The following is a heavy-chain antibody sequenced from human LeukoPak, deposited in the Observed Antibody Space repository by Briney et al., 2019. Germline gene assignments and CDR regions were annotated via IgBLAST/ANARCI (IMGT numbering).Heavy chain of an antibody. V-gene: IGHV3-9*01. J-gene: IGHJ6*02. Sequence: GGSLRLSCAATGYSFKDYGMHWVRQPPGKGLEWVSAINWNGGGTDYADSVKGRFTIFRVNAKNSLYLQLSSLRPEDTALYYCAKHLTATNTYIFFGLDVWGQGTSVTVSS. D-gene: IGHD1-26*01. CDR1: GYSFKDYG. CDR2: INWNGGGT. CDR3: AKHLTATNTYIFFGLDV.